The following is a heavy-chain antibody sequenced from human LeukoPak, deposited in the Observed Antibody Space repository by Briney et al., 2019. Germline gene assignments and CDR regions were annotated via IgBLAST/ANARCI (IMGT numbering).Heavy chain of an antibody. CDR3: ARYVVVTAKYYFDY. Sequence: SETLSLTCTVSGGSIARSGYYWSWVRQPPGKGLEWIATNYYSGATYYNAPLKSRVTISVDTSKNQFSLKLSSVTAADTAVYYCARYVVVTAKYYFDYWGQGTLVTVSS. D-gene: IGHD2-21*02. CDR1: GGSIARSGYY. V-gene: IGHV4-39*01. CDR2: NYYSGAT. J-gene: IGHJ4*02.